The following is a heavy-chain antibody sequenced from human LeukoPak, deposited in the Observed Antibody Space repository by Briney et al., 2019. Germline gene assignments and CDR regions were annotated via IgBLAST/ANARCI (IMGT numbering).Heavy chain of an antibody. V-gene: IGHV3-21*01. CDR3: AREFRAVAGKTFDY. D-gene: IGHD6-13*01. Sequence: PGGSLTLSCAASGFAFSSYTMNWVRQAPWKRLEWVSSISMSSTYIYYADSVKGRFTISRDNAKNSLYLQMNSLRAEDTAVYYCAREFRAVAGKTFDYWGQGTLVTVSS. CDR2: ISMSSTYI. CDR1: GFAFSSYT. J-gene: IGHJ4*02.